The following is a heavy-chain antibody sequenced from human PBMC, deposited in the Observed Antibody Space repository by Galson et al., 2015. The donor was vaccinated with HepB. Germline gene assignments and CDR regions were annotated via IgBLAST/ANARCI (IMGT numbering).Heavy chain of an antibody. V-gene: IGHV3-30-3*01. CDR2: ISYDGSNK. CDR1: GFTFSSYA. J-gene: IGHJ4*02. Sequence: SLRLSCAASGFTFSSYAMHWVRQAPGKGLEWVAVISYDGSNKYYADSVKGRFTISRDNSKNTLYLQMNSLRAEDTAAYYCARGIRARQWLVPFDYWGQGTLVTVSS. D-gene: IGHD6-19*01. CDR3: ARGIRARQWLVPFDY.